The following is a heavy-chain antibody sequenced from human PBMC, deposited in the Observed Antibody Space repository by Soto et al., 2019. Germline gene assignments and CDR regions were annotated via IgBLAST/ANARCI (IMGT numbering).Heavy chain of an antibody. Sequence: QVKLVGSGGGVDQPGRSLRLSCAASGFTFSSYGMHWVRQAPGKGLEWVAVISYDGSNKYYADSVKGRFTISRDNSKNTLYLQMNSLRAEDTAVYHCAKEWLRFFDYWGQGTLVTVSS. D-gene: IGHD5-12*01. CDR2: ISYDGSNK. V-gene: IGHV3-30*18. CDR1: GFTFSSYG. J-gene: IGHJ4*02. CDR3: AKEWLRFFDY.